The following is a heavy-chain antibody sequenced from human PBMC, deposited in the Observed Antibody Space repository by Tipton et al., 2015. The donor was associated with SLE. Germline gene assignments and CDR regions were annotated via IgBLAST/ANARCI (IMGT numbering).Heavy chain of an antibody. V-gene: IGHV4-59*08. J-gene: IGHJ3*02. D-gene: IGHD2/OR15-2a*01. Sequence: TLSLTCTVSGGSISSYYWSWIRQPPGKGLEWIGYIYYSGSTNHNPSLKSRVTISVDTSKNQFSLKLSSVTAADTAVYYCARHSSTTLYHDAFDIWGQGTMVTVSS. CDR1: GGSISSYY. CDR2: IYYSGST. CDR3: ARHSSTTLYHDAFDI.